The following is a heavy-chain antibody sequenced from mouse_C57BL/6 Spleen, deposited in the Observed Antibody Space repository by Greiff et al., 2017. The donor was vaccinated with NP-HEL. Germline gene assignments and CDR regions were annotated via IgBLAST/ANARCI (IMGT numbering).Heavy chain of an antibody. CDR3: AIEKDYGREFAY. CDR2: IHPSDSDT. V-gene: IGHV1-74*01. Sequence: QVQLQEPGAELVKPGASVKVSCKASGYTFTSYWMHWVKQRPGQGLEWIGRIHPSDSDTNYNQKFKGKATLTVDKSSSTAYMQLSSLTSEDSAVYYCAIEKDYGREFAYWGQGTLVTVSA. D-gene: IGHD1-1*01. J-gene: IGHJ3*01. CDR1: GYTFTSYW.